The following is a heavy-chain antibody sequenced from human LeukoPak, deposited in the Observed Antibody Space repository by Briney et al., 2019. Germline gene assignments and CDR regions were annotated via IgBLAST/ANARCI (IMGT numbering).Heavy chain of an antibody. J-gene: IGHJ5*02. CDR3: ARVLVTAYGNWFDP. Sequence: GRSLRLSCAASGFTFSSFGMHWVRQAPGKGLEWVSVIYSGGSTYYADSVKGRFTISRDNSKNTLYLQMNSLRAEDTAVYYCARVLVTAYGNWFDPWGQGTLVTVSS. D-gene: IGHD2-21*02. CDR2: IYSGGST. V-gene: IGHV3-66*01. CDR1: GFTFSSFG.